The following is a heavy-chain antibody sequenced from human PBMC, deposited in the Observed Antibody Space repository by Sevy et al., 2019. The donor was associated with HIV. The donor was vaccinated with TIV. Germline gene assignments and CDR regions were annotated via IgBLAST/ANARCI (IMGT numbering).Heavy chain of an antibody. V-gene: IGHV3-30-3*01. CDR1: GFTFSSYA. D-gene: IGHD6-19*01. CDR2: ISYDGSNK. CDR3: ARDKSSVAGMHYYGMDV. Sequence: GGSLRLSCAASGFTFSSYAMHWVRQAPGKGLEWVAVISYDGSNKYYADSVKGRFTISRDNSKNRLYLQMNSLRAEDTAVYYGARDKSSVAGMHYYGMDVWGQGTTVTVSS. J-gene: IGHJ6*02.